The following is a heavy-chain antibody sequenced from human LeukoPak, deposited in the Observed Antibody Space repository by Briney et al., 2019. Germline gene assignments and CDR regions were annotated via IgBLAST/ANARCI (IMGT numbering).Heavy chain of an antibody. CDR3: ARGDCSSTSCSFDY. CDR1: GFTFDDYG. V-gene: IGHV3-20*04. D-gene: IGHD2-2*01. Sequence: GGSLRLSCAASGFTFDDYGMSWVRQAPGKGLEWVSGINWNGGSTGYADSAKGRFTISRDNAKNSLYLQMNSLRAEDTALYYCARGDCSSTSCSFDYWGQGTLVTVSS. CDR2: INWNGGST. J-gene: IGHJ4*02.